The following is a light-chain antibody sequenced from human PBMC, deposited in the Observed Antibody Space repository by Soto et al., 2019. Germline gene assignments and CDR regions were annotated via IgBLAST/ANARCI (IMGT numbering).Light chain of an antibody. CDR1: QNVLYSSNNKNY. J-gene: IGKJ3*01. V-gene: IGKV4-1*01. CDR2: WAS. Sequence: DIVMTQSPDSLTVSLGERATINCKSSQNVLYSSNNKNYLAWYQQKSGQPPKLLISWASARESGVPDRFSGRGSGTDFTLTISSLQAEDVAVYYCQQYYATRPSFGPGTKVNIK. CDR3: QQYYATRPS.